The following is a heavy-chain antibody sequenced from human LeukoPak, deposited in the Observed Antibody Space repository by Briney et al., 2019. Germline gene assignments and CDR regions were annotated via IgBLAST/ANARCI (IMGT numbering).Heavy chain of an antibody. J-gene: IGHJ4*02. CDR3: ARGDYDSSGYSYYFDY. CDR2: IYYSGST. CDR1: GGSISTYY. D-gene: IGHD3-22*01. V-gene: IGHV4-59*01. Sequence: SETLSLTCTVSGGSISTYYWTWIRKPLGKGLDWIGYIYYSGSTNYNPSLKSRVTISVDTSKNQFSLDLSSVTAADTAVYYCARGDYDSSGYSYYFDYWGQGTLVTVSS.